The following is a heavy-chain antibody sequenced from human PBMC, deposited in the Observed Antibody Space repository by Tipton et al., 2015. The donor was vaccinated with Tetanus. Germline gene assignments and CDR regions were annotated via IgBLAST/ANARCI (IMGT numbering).Heavy chain of an antibody. J-gene: IGHJ4*02. D-gene: IGHD6-13*01. V-gene: IGHV4-39*01. CDR3: ARHSSRDRFDY. CDR1: GGSISSSSYY. Sequence: TLSLTCTVSGGSISSSSYYWGWIRQPPGKGLEWIGGIYYSGSTYYSPSLKSRVTISGDTSKTQFSLKRSSVTAADTAVYYCARHSSRDRFDYWGQGTLVTVSS. CDR2: IYYSGST.